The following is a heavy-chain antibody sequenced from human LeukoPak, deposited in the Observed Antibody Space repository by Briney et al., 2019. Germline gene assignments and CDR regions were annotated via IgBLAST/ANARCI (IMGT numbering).Heavy chain of an antibody. Sequence: GRSLRLSCAASGFTFDDYAMHWVRQAPGKGLEWVSSISWNSGRIGYADSVKGRFTISRDNGKNSLFLQMNSLRAEDTALYYCAKDRYYDSSGYYFDYWGQGTLVTVSS. J-gene: IGHJ4*02. V-gene: IGHV3-9*01. D-gene: IGHD3-22*01. CDR1: GFTFDDYA. CDR2: ISWNSGRI. CDR3: AKDRYYDSSGYYFDY.